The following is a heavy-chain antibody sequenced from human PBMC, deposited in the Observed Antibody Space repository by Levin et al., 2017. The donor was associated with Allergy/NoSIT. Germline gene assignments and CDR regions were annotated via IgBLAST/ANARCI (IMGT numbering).Heavy chain of an antibody. V-gene: IGHV3-7*01. CDR3: AIDHDGEDEYIDI. D-gene: IGHD3-10*01. Sequence: GESLKISCAASGFTFRTFWMAWVRQAPGKGPEWVANIKQDGSDKYYVDSVEGRFTVSRDNAKNSLYLQMNSLRVDDTAVYYCAIDHDGEDEYIDIWGQGTLVTVSS. CDR1: GFTFRTFW. J-gene: IGHJ4*02. CDR2: IKQDGSDK.